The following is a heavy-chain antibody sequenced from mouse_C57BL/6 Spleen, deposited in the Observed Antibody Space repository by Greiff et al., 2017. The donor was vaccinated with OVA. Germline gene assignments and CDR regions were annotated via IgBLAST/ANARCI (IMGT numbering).Heavy chain of an antibody. D-gene: IGHD3-2*02. J-gene: IGHJ4*01. V-gene: IGHV1-72*01. CDR2: IDPNSGGT. CDR3: ARLKTVQATEGAMDY. Sequence: VKLQQPGAELVKPGASVKLSCKASGYTFTSYWMHWVKQRPGRGLEWIGRIDPNSGGTKYNEKFKSKATLTVDKPSSTAYMQLSSLTSEDSAVYYCARLKTVQATEGAMDYWGQGTSVTVSS. CDR1: GYTFTSYW.